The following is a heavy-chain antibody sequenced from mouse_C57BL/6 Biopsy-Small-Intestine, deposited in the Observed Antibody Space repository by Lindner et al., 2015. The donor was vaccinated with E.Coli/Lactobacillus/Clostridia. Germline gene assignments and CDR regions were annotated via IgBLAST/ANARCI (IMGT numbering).Heavy chain of an antibody. D-gene: IGHD2-4*01. Sequence: VQLQESGGDLMKPGGSLKLSCAASGFTFSNYAMSWVRQTPDKRLEWVATVSSGGSYTYYPGSVKGRFTISRDNAKNTLYLQMSSLKSEDTAMYYCARRHYDAYFFDSWGQGTTLTVSS. CDR2: VSSGGSYT. V-gene: IGHV5-6*01. J-gene: IGHJ2*01. CDR1: GFTFSNYA. CDR3: ARRHYDAYFFDS.